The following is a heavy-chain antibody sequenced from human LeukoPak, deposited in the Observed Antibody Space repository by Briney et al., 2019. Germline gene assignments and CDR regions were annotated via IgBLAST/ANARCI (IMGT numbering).Heavy chain of an antibody. CDR1: GGSISSSNW. D-gene: IGHD2-2*01. Sequence: KASETLSLTCAVSGGSISSSNWWSWVRQPPWKGLEWIGEIYHSGSTNYNPSLKSRVTISVDKSKNQFSLKLSSVTAADTAVYYCARDRPLGYCSSTSCPPGLDPWGQGTLVTVSS. V-gene: IGHV4-4*02. CDR3: ARDRPLGYCSSTSCPPGLDP. CDR2: IYHSGST. J-gene: IGHJ5*02.